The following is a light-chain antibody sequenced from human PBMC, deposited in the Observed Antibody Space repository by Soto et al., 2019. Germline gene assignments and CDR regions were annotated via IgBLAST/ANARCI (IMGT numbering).Light chain of an antibody. CDR3: QQYYNWPRT. CDR1: QSVSSN. CDR2: GAS. Sequence: EIVMTQSPATLSVSPGERATLSCRASQSVSSNLAWYQKKPGQAPRLLIYGASTRATGIPARFSGSGSGTEFTFTISSLQSEDFAVYYCQQYYNWPRTFGHGTKVDIK. J-gene: IGKJ1*01. V-gene: IGKV3-15*01.